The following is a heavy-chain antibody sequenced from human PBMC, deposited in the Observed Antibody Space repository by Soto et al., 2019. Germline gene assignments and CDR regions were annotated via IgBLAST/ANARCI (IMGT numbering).Heavy chain of an antibody. CDR3: VRIRYQLPSSVLWLDP. J-gene: IGHJ5*02. V-gene: IGHV4-34*01. CDR1: GGFLSESY. D-gene: IGHD3-16*01. CDR2: INHVGGT. Sequence: SETLSLTCAVYGGFLSESYWTWIRQPPGKGLEWIGEINHVGGTNYNPSLKSRVTMSVDTSQNQFSLRLISVTAADTAMYFCVRIRYQLPSSVLWLDPWGQGXPVTVS.